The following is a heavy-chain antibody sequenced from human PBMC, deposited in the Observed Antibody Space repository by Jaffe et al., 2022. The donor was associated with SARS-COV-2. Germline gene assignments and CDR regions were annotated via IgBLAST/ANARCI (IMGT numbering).Heavy chain of an antibody. V-gene: IGHV3-9*01. Sequence: EVQLVESGGGLVQPGRSLRLSCAASGFTFDDYAMHWVRQAPGKGLEWVSGISWNSGSIGYADSVKGRFTISRDNAKNSLYLQMNSLRAEDTALYYCAKERRGGHWYFDLWGRGTLVTVSS. D-gene: IGHD5-12*01. CDR3: AKERRGGHWYFDL. CDR1: GFTFDDYA. J-gene: IGHJ2*01. CDR2: ISWNSGSI.